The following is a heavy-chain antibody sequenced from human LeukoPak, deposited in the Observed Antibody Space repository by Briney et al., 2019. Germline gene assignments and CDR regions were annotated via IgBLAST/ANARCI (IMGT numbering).Heavy chain of an antibody. D-gene: IGHD4-17*01. V-gene: IGHV3-23*01. CDR2: ISGSGGST. Sequence: DPGGSLRLSCAASGFTFSSYAMSWVRQAPGKGLEWVSAISGSGGSTYYADSVKGRFTISRDNSKNTLYLQMNSLRAEDTAVYYCAKTARELPVYGDYAGEMDYWGQGTLVTVSS. CDR1: GFTFSSYA. J-gene: IGHJ4*02. CDR3: AKTARELPVYGDYAGEMDY.